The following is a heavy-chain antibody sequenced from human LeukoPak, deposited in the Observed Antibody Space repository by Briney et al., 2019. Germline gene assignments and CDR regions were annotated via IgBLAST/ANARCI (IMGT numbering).Heavy chain of an antibody. Sequence: GGSLRLSCGASGFTFSSYAMHWVRQAPGKGLEWVANIKQDGSEKYYVDSVKGRFTISRDNAKNSLYLQMNSLRAEDTAVYYCARESCSGGSCYPDPWGQGTLVTVSS. CDR1: GFTFSSYA. J-gene: IGHJ5*02. D-gene: IGHD2-15*01. CDR2: IKQDGSEK. V-gene: IGHV3-7*01. CDR3: ARESCSGGSCYPDP.